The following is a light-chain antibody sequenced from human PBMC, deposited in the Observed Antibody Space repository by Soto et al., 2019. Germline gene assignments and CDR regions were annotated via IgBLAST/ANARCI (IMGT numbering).Light chain of an antibody. CDR3: SLYTSENTYV. CDR2: EAS. V-gene: IGLV2-18*01. Sequence: QSVLTQPPSVSGSPGQSVTISCTGTSTDFVTYNRVSWYQQPPGTAPKLIVYEASNRPSGVPDRFSGSKSGNTASLTISGLQAEDEADYSCSLYTSENTYVFGTGTKVTAL. CDR1: STDFVTYNR. J-gene: IGLJ1*01.